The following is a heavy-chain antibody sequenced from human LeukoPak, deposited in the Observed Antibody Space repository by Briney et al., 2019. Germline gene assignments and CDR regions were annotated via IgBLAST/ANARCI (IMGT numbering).Heavy chain of an antibody. Sequence: TGGSLGLSCAASGFTFDDYAMHWVRQAPGKGLEWVSGISWNSGSIGYADSVKGRFTISRDNAKNSLYLQMNSLRAEDTALYYCAKGPGDDSLDIWGQGTMVTVSS. V-gene: IGHV3-9*01. CDR3: AKGPGDDSLDI. D-gene: IGHD2-21*02. CDR2: ISWNSGSI. CDR1: GFTFDDYA. J-gene: IGHJ3*02.